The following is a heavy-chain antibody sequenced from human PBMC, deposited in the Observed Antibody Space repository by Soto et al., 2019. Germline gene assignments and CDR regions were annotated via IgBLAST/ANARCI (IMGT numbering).Heavy chain of an antibody. J-gene: IGHJ4*02. Sequence: QVQLVQSGAEVKKPGASVKVSCKASGYTFTSYAMHWVRQAPGQRLEWMGWINAGNGNTKYSQKFQGRVTITRDTXXSTAYMELSSLRSEDTAVYYCARTICSSTSCPFDYWGQGTLVTVSS. D-gene: IGHD2-2*01. CDR2: INAGNGNT. V-gene: IGHV1-3*01. CDR1: GYTFTSYA. CDR3: ARTICSSTSCPFDY.